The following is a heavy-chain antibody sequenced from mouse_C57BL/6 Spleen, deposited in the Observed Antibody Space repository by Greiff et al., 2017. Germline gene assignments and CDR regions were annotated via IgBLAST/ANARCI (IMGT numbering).Heavy chain of an antibody. CDR3: AREEITTVVPNYFDY. CDR2: IYPGDGDT. Sequence: QVQLKESGPELVKPGASVKISCKASGYAFSSSWMNWVKQRPGKGLEWIGRIYPGDGDTNYNGKFKGKATLTADKSSSTAYMQLSSLTSEDSAVYFCAREEITTVVPNYFDYWGQGTTLTVSS. J-gene: IGHJ2*01. D-gene: IGHD1-1*01. CDR1: GYAFSSSW. V-gene: IGHV1-82*01.